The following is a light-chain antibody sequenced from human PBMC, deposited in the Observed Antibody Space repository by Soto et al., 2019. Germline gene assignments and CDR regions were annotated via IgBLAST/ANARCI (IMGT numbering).Light chain of an antibody. J-gene: IGKJ1*01. CDR1: QSISSY. CDR3: QHSYSTPQT. Sequence: DIQMTQSPSSLSASVADRVTITCRASQSISSYLNWYQQKPGKAPKLLIYAASSLQSGVPSRFSGSGSGTDFTLTISSLQPEDFATYYCQHSYSTPQTFGQGTKVEIK. V-gene: IGKV1-39*01. CDR2: AAS.